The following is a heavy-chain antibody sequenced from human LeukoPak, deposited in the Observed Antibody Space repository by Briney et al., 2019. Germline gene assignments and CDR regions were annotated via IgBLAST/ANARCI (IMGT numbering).Heavy chain of an antibody. V-gene: IGHV3-21*01. CDR1: GFSFGSYT. Sequence: GGSLRLSCAASGFSFGSYTMNWVRQSPGKGLEWVASISGTGRYIYYSESMKGRFTISRDNSKNSLYLQMNSLTAEDTATYYCARDDSRDFPLDHWGQGTLVTVSS. CDR3: ARDDSRDFPLDH. CDR2: ISGTGRYI. D-gene: IGHD6-13*01. J-gene: IGHJ4*02.